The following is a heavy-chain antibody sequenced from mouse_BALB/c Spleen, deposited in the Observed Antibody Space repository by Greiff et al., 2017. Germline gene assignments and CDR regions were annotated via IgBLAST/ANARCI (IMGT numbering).Heavy chain of an antibody. D-gene: IGHD3-1*01. CDR2: INPSNGGT. Sequence: QVQLQQPGAELVKPGASVKLSCKASGYTFTSYYMYWVKQRPGQGLEWIGGINPSNGGTNFNEKFKSKATLTVDKSSSTAYMQLSSLTSEDSAVYYCTRSGYRYFDVWGAGTTVTVSS. CDR3: TRSGYRYFDV. CDR1: GYTFTSYY. V-gene: IGHV1S81*02. J-gene: IGHJ1*01.